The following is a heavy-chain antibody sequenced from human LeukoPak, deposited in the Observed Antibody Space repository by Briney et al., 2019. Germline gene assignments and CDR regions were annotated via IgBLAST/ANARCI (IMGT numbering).Heavy chain of an antibody. CDR1: GFTFSSYA. CDR2: ISGSGGST. Sequence: GGSLRLSCAASGFTFSSYAMSWVRQAPGKGLEWVSAISGSGGSTYYADSVKGRFTISRDNSKNTLYLQMNSLRAEDTAVYYCAKTTYYYDSSGYYYPLSYFDYWGRGTLVTVSS. D-gene: IGHD3-22*01. CDR3: AKTTYYYDSSGYYYPLSYFDY. V-gene: IGHV3-23*01. J-gene: IGHJ4*02.